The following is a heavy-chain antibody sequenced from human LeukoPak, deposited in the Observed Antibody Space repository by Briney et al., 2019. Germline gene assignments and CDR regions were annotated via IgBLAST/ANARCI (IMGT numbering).Heavy chain of an antibody. CDR1: GFTFDDYA. CDR2: ISWNSGSI. Sequence: PGRSLRLSRAASGFTFDDYAMHWVRQAPGKGLEWVSGISWNSGSIGYADSVKGRFTISRDNAKNSLYLQMNSLRAEDTALYYCATLVEIGGYWGQGTLVTVSS. J-gene: IGHJ4*02. CDR3: ATLVEIGGY. V-gene: IGHV3-9*01. D-gene: IGHD2-21*01.